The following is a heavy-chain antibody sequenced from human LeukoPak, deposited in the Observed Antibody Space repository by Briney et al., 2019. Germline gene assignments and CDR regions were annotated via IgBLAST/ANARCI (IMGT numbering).Heavy chain of an antibody. J-gene: IGHJ4*02. CDR3: ARSPRGGSGSYDY. D-gene: IGHD3-10*01. CDR1: GGSISSGGYS. CDR2: IYHNGST. V-gene: IGHV4-30-2*01. Sequence: SETLSLTCAVSGGSISSGGYSWSWIRQPPGKGLEWIGYIYHNGSTYYNPSLKSRVTISVDRSKNQFSLKLSSVTAADTAVYYCARSPRGGSGSYDYWGQGTLVTVSS.